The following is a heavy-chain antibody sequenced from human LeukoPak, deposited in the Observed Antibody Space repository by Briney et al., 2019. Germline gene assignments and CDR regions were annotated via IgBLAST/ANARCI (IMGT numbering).Heavy chain of an antibody. CDR2: IYPGDSDT. J-gene: IGHJ6*02. Sequence: GESLKISCKGSGYSFTSYWIGWVRQMPGKGLEWMGIIYPGDSDTRYSPSFQGQVTISADKSISTAYLQWSSLKASDTAMYYCARHGLGYCSGGSCLPYYYYGMDVWGQGTTVTVSS. V-gene: IGHV5-51*01. CDR1: GYSFTSYW. CDR3: ARHGLGYCSGGSCLPYYYYGMDV. D-gene: IGHD2-15*01.